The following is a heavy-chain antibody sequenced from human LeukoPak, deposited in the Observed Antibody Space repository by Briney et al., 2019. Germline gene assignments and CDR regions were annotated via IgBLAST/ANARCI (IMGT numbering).Heavy chain of an antibody. Sequence: GGSLRLSCAASGFTFSSYAMSWVRQAPGKGLEWVSAISGSGGSTYYADSVKGRFTISRDNSKNTLYLQMNSLRAEDTAVYYCAKGTTPIVVVITTFSPWGQGTLVTVSS. V-gene: IGHV3-23*01. CDR3: AKGTTPIVVVITTFSP. D-gene: IGHD3-22*01. J-gene: IGHJ5*02. CDR2: ISGSGGST. CDR1: GFTFSSYA.